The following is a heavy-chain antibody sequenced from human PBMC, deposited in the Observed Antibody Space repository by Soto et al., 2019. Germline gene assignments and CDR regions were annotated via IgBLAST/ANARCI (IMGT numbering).Heavy chain of an antibody. J-gene: IGHJ6*02. D-gene: IGHD4-4*01. CDR3: ARVQMMTTVSEVFRYGMDV. CDR1: SGSLD. CDR2: VYYSGTT. V-gene: IGHV4-30-4*07. Sequence: SGSLDWRCIMKKQGKGLEWIGYVYYSGTTYYNPSLKSRVTISVDRSKNQFSLKLSSVTAADTAVYYCARVQMMTTVSEVFRYGMDVWGQGTTVTVS.